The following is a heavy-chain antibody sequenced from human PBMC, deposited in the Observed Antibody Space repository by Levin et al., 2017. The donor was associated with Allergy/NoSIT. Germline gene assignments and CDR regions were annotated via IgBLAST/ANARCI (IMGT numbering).Heavy chain of an antibody. CDR3: TPSMTPYLWFDP. CDR2: IKSKTDGGTT. J-gene: IGHJ5*02. Sequence: LSLTCAASGFTFSNAWMSWVRQAPGKGLEWVGRIKSKTDGGTTDYAAPVKDRFTISRDDSKNTLYLQMNSLKTEDTAVYYCTPSMTPYLWFDPWGQGTLVTVSS. CDR1: GFTFSNAW. D-gene: IGHD2/OR15-2a*01. V-gene: IGHV3-15*01.